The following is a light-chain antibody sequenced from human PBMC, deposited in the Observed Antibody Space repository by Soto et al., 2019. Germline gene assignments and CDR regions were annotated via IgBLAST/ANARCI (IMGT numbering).Light chain of an antibody. CDR1: QSISSW. J-gene: IGKJ1*01. CDR2: KAS. V-gene: IGKV1-5*03. Sequence: DINLTQSPSTLSASVGDRVTITCRASQSISSWLAWYQQKPGKAPKLLIYKASTLESGVPSRFSGSGSGTEFTLTIISLQPDDFATYYCQHWVDYMWTFGQGTKVEIK. CDR3: QHWVDYMWT.